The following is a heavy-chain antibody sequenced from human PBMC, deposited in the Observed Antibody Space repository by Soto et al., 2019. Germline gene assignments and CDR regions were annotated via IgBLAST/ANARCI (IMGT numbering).Heavy chain of an antibody. J-gene: IGHJ4*02. D-gene: IGHD2-2*02. CDR1: GGSFSGYY. V-gene: IGHV4-34*01. Sequence: SETLSLTCAVYGGSFSGYYWSWIRQPPGKGLEWIGEINHSGSTNYNPSLKSRVTISVDTSKNQFSLKLSSVTAADTAVYYCARRGQLLYAYWGQGTLVTVSS. CDR3: ARRGQLLYAY. CDR2: INHSGST.